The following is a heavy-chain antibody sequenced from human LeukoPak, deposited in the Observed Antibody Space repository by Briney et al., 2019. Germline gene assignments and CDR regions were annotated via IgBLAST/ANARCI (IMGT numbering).Heavy chain of an antibody. CDR1: GGSISSYY. Sequence: SETLSLTRTVSGGSISSYYWSWIRQPPGKGLEWIGYIYYSGSTNYNPSLKSRVTISVDTSKNQFSLKLSSVTAADTAVYYCAALGYSYGFDYWGQGTLVTVSS. J-gene: IGHJ4*02. V-gene: IGHV4-59*01. D-gene: IGHD5-18*01. CDR3: AALGYSYGFDY. CDR2: IYYSGST.